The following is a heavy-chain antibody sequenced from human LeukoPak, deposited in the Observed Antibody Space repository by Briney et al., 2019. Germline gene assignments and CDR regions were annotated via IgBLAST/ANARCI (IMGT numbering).Heavy chain of an antibody. V-gene: IGHV4-59*08. Sequence: SETLSLTCTVSGGSISSYYWSWIRQPPGKGLEWIGYIYYSGSTNSNPSLKSRVTISVDTSKNQFSLKLSSVTAADTAVYYCARTYCSGGSCHFDYWGQGTLVTVSS. D-gene: IGHD2-15*01. J-gene: IGHJ4*02. CDR1: GGSISSYY. CDR2: IYYSGST. CDR3: ARTYCSGGSCHFDY.